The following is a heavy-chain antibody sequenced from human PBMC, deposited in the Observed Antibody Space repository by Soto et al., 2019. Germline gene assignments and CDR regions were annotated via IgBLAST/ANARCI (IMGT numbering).Heavy chain of an antibody. J-gene: IGHJ6*02. Sequence: PGGSLRLSCAASGFTFSSYGMHWVRQAPGKGLEWVAVISYDGSNKYYADSVKGRFTISRDNSKNTLYLQMNSLRAEDTAVYYCAKELGIMITFGGVIVNPPGDYYGMDVWGQGTTVTVSS. V-gene: IGHV3-30*18. CDR2: ISYDGSNK. CDR3: AKELGIMITFGGVIVNPPGDYYGMDV. CDR1: GFTFSSYG. D-gene: IGHD3-16*02.